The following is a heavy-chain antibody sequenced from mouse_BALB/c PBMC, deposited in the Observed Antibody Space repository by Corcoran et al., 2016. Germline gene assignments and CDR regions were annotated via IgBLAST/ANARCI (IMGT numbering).Heavy chain of an antibody. CDR2: INTYTGEP. CDR3: AREPYAMDY. V-gene: IGHV9-3-1*01. CDR1: GYTFPNYG. Sequence: QIQLLQSEPELKKPGEPFKISCKASGYTFPNYGMNWVKQAPGKGLKWMGWINTYTGEPTYADAFKGRFAFSLETSASTAYLQINNLKNEDTATYFCAREPYAMDYWGQGTSVTVSS. J-gene: IGHJ4*01.